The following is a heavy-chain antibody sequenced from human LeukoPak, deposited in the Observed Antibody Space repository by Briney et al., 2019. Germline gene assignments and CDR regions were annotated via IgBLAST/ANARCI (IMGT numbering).Heavy chain of an antibody. CDR3: ARDRVLDYYDSSGYYPDY. D-gene: IGHD3-22*01. CDR2: ISSSSYI. J-gene: IGHJ4*02. CDR1: GFTFSSYS. Sequence: GGSLRLSCAASGFTFSSYSMNWVRQAPGKGLEWVSSISSSSYIYYADSVKGRFTISRDNAKNSLYLQMNSLRAEDTAVYYCARDRVLDYYDSSGYYPDYWGQGTLVTVSS. V-gene: IGHV3-21*01.